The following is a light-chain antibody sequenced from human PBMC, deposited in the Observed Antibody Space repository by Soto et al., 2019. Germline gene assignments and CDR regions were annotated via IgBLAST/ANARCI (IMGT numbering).Light chain of an antibody. Sequence: EIELTQSPGTLCLSPAERATLSCRASQTVSSSYLAWYQQKLGQAPRLLIYDASSRATGIPDRFSGSGSGTDFTLTISRLEPEDLAVYYCQQYGSSPLTFGGGTKVELK. CDR1: QTVSSSY. CDR3: QQYGSSPLT. CDR2: DAS. V-gene: IGKV3-20*01. J-gene: IGKJ4*01.